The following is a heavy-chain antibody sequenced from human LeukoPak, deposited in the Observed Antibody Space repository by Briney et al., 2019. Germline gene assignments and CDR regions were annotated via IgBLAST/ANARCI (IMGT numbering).Heavy chain of an antibody. CDR3: VKEGILWFGELLGLDY. J-gene: IGHJ4*02. D-gene: IGHD3-10*01. V-gene: IGHV3-64D*09. CDR1: GFTFSSYA. Sequence: PGGSLRLSCSASGFTFSSYAMHWVRQAPGKGLEYVSAISSNGGSTYYADSVKGRFTISRDNSKNTLYLQMSSLRAEDTAVYYCVKEGILWFGELLGLDYWGQGTLVTVSS. CDR2: ISSNGGST.